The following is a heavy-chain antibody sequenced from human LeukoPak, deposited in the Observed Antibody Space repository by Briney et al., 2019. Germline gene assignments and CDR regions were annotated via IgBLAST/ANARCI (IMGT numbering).Heavy chain of an antibody. CDR3: ARGTAVYFDY. J-gene: IGHJ4*02. CDR2: IWYEGSNK. Sequence: GGALRLSCAGSGFTFSSYGMHWVRQAPGKGLEGVAIIWYEGSNKYYADSVKGGFTISRENSKNTLYLQMNSLRAEDTAVYYCARGTAVYFDYWGQGTLVTVSS. CDR1: GFTFSSYG. V-gene: IGHV3-33*01. D-gene: IGHD5-18*01.